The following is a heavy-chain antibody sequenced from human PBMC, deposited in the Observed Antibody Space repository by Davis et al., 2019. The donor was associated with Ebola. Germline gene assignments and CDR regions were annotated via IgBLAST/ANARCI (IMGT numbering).Heavy chain of an antibody. D-gene: IGHD2-15*01. Sequence: PGGSLRLSCAGSGFTFKTYAIHWVRQAPSKGLEWLGLTSFDGSRTHYAASVKGRLTISRDNSKYTVYLQMTSLTVGDTAVYFCVRDERDCRGGICPDAPKFFFGLWGQGILVTVSS. CDR1: GFTFKTYA. CDR3: VRDERDCRGGICPDAPKFFFGL. V-gene: IGHV3-30*04. J-gene: IGHJ4*02. CDR2: TSFDGSRT.